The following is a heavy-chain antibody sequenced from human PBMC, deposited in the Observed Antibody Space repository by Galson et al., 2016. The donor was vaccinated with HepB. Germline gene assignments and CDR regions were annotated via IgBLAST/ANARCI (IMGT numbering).Heavy chain of an antibody. Sequence: SETLSLTCSVSGASINTYYWSWIRQPAGKGLEWIGRIYTSGSTNYNPSLKSRVTMSVDTSKNQFSLNLNSVTAADTAVYYCARSLAFDIWGQGTMVIVSS. CDR1: GASINTYY. CDR3: ARSLAFDI. V-gene: IGHV4-4*07. CDR2: IYTSGST. J-gene: IGHJ3*02.